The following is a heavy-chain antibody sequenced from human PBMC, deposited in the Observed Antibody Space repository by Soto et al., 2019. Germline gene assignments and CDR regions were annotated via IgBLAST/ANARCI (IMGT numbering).Heavy chain of an antibody. D-gene: IGHD3-10*01. V-gene: IGHV4-34*01. Sequence: QVQLQQWGAGLLKPSETLSLTCAVYGGSFSGYYWSWIRQPPGKGLEWIGEINHSGSTNYNPSLKSRVTISVDTSKNQFSLKLSSVTAADTAVYYCARAPDGDFTMVRGVIGIDFDYWGQGTLVTVSS. J-gene: IGHJ4*02. CDR3: ARAPDGDFTMVRGVIGIDFDY. CDR2: INHSGST. CDR1: GGSFSGYY.